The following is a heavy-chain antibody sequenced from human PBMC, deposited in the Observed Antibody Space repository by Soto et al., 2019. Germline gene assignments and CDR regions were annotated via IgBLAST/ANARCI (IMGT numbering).Heavy chain of an antibody. CDR1: GGTFSSYT. D-gene: IGHD3-22*01. Sequence: GASVKVSCKASGGTFSSYTISWVRQAPGQGLEWMGRIIPILGIANYAQKFQGRVTITADKSTSTAYMELSSLRSEDTAVYYCARDFLYYYDSTGYSPWGQGTLVTVSS. V-gene: IGHV1-69*04. CDR3: ARDFLYYYDSTGYSP. CDR2: IIPILGIA. J-gene: IGHJ5*02.